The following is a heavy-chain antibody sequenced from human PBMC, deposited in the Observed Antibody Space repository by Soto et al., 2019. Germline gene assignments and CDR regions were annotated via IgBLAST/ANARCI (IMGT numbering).Heavy chain of an antibody. D-gene: IGHD3-10*02. CDR2: ISYDGTKT. Sequence: QVQLVESGGGVVQPGRSLRVSCAASGFTFSIYAMHWVRQAPGTGVEWVAVISYDGTKTYYADSVKGRFTISRDNSKNTVYLQMTSLCDDDTAVYCSANVRGPRSQYLIDPFDYWGQGTVLTVSP. V-gene: IGHV3-30*18. CDR3: ANVRGPRSQYLIDPFDY. CDR1: GFTFSIYA. J-gene: IGHJ4*02.